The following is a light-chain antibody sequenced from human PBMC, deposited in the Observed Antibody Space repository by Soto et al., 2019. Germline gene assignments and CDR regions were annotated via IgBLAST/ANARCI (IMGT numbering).Light chain of an antibody. Sequence: QSVLTQPPSVSGVPGQRVTISCTGSSSNIGAGYDVHWYQQLPGTAPKLLIYGNSNRPSGVPDRFSGSKSGTSASLAITGLQAEAEADYYCQSYDSSLSGSYVFGTGTKVTVL. CDR2: GNS. CDR3: QSYDSSLSGSYV. J-gene: IGLJ1*01. CDR1: SSNIGAGYD. V-gene: IGLV1-40*01.